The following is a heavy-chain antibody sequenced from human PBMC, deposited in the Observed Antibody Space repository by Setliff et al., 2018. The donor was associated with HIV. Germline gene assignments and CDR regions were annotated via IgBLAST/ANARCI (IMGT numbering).Heavy chain of an antibody. D-gene: IGHD3-10*01. V-gene: IGHV1-46*01. J-gene: IGHJ1*01. CDR2: INPSGGTT. CDR1: GYTFTSCY. Sequence: ASVKVSCKASGYTFTSCYMHWVRQAPGQGLEWMGIINPSGGTTSYAQKFQGRVTMTRDTSTSTFYMELSSLKSEDTAVYYCARIGIREATVDDAWDYHHWGQGTLVTAPQ. CDR3: ARIGIREATVDDAWDYHH.